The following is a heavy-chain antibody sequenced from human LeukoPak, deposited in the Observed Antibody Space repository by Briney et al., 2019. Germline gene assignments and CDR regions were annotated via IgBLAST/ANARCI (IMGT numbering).Heavy chain of an antibody. CDR2: IYYSGST. D-gene: IGHD3-22*01. CDR1: GGSISSSSYY. V-gene: IGHV4-39*07. Sequence: SSETLSLTCTVSGGSISSSSYYWGWIRQPPGKGLEWIGSIYYSGSTYYNPSLKSRVTISVDTSKNQFSLKLSSVTAADTAVYYCARDPFQSSDYYDSSGPWDVDYWGQGTLVTVSS. J-gene: IGHJ4*02. CDR3: ARDPFQSSDYYDSSGPWDVDY.